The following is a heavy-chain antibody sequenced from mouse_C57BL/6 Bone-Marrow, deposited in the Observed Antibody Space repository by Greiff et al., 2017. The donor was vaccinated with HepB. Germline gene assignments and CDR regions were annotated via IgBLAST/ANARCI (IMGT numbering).Heavy chain of an antibody. V-gene: IGHV5-9-1*02. Sequence: EVKLMESGEGLVKPGGSLKLSCAASGFTFSSYAMSWVRQTPEKRLEWVAYISRGGDYIYYADTVKGRFTISRDNARNTLYLQMSSLKSEDTAMYYCTREDYDGAWFAYWGQGTLVTVSA. D-gene: IGHD2-4*01. J-gene: IGHJ3*01. CDR1: GFTFSSYA. CDR2: ISRGGDYI. CDR3: TREDYDGAWFAY.